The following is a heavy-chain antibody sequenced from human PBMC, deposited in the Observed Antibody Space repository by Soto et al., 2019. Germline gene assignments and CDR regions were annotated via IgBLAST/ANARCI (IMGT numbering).Heavy chain of an antibody. D-gene: IGHD2-21*02. CDR3: ARGPYKHRSDWYFDY. Sequence: GGSLRLSCAASGFTFDDYAMSWVRQAPGKGLEWVSGINWNGGSTYYVDSVKGRFTISRDNAKNSLYLQMNSLRAEDTALYYCARGPYKHRSDWYFDYWGQGTLVTVSS. CDR1: GFTFDDYA. J-gene: IGHJ4*02. CDR2: INWNGGST. V-gene: IGHV3-20*04.